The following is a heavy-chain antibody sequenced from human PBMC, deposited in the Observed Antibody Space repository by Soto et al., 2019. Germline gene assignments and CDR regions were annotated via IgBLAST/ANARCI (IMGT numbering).Heavy chain of an antibody. CDR1: GGTFSSYA. Sequence: QVQLVQSGAEVKKPGSSVKVSCKASGGTFSSYAISWVRQAPGQGLEWMGGIIPIFGTANYAQKFQGRVTITADESTSTAYMELSSLISEDTAVYYCAREVKEAYYDFWSGYYPHYYYGMDVWGQGTTVTVSS. D-gene: IGHD3-3*01. CDR3: AREVKEAYYDFWSGYYPHYYYGMDV. J-gene: IGHJ6*02. CDR2: IIPIFGTA. V-gene: IGHV1-69*01.